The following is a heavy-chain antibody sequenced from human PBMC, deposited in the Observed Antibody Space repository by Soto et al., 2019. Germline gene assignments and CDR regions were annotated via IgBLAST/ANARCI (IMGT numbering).Heavy chain of an antibody. V-gene: IGHV4-39*01. D-gene: IGHD3-22*01. J-gene: IGHJ4*02. CDR3: ARIQLGIVVAHFDY. Sequence: SETLSLTCTVSGGSISSGGYYWSWIRQPPGKGLEWIGSIYYSGSTYYNPSLKSRVTISVDASKNQFSLKLSSVTAADTAVYYCARIQLGIVVAHFDYWGQGTLVTVSS. CDR1: GGSISSGGYY. CDR2: IYYSGST.